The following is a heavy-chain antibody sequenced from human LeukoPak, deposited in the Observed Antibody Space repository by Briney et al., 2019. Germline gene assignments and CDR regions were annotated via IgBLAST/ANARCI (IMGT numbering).Heavy chain of an antibody. CDR3: GSSRSAEYFQH. D-gene: IGHD6-13*01. CDR2: ISGSGTTI. CDR1: GFTFSNYE. V-gene: IGHV3-48*03. Sequence: GGSLRLSCAASGFTFSNYEMNWVRQAPGKGLEWVSYISGSGTTIYYADSVKGRFTISRDNARNSLYLQMNSLRAGDTGVYYCGSSRSAEYFQHWGQGTLVTVSS. J-gene: IGHJ1*01.